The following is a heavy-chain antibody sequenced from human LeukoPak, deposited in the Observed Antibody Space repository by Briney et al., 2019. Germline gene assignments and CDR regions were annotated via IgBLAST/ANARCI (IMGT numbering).Heavy chain of an antibody. CDR1: GFTFSDSA. Sequence: GGSLKLSCAASGFTFSDSAMHWVRQASGNGLEWLGHIRTKVNSYATAYAASVKGRFTFSRDDSKNTAYLQMNSLKTEDTAVYYCTRDQAESVALTFTEIFDYWGQGTLVTVSS. CDR2: IRTKVNSYAT. D-gene: IGHD4-23*01. CDR3: TRDQAESVALTFTEIFDY. V-gene: IGHV3-73*01. J-gene: IGHJ4*02.